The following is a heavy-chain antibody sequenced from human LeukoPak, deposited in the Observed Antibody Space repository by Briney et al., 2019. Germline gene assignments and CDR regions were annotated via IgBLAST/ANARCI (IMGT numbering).Heavy chain of an antibody. Sequence: KASETLSLTCTVSGGSIRSSYYYWGWIRQPPGKGLEWIGYIYYSGSTNYNSSLKSRVTISVDTSKNQFSLKLSSVTAADTAVYYCARYSDSDGDPGAFDIWGQGTMVTVSS. V-gene: IGHV4-61*05. CDR2: IYYSGST. J-gene: IGHJ3*02. CDR1: GGSIRSSYYY. CDR3: ARYSDSDGDPGAFDI. D-gene: IGHD4-17*01.